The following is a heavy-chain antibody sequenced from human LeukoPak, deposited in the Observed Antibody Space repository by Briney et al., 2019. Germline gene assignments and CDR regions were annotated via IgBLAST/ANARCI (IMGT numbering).Heavy chain of an antibody. V-gene: IGHV3-23*01. CDR3: AKDQRYSRGSYAQYKHWFDL. Sequence: GGSLRLSCAASGFTFSIYAMHWAPQAPGKGLEWVSAISGSGGSTYYADSVKGRFTISRDNSKNALYLQMESLRDEETVVYYCAKDQRYSRGSYAQYKHWFDLWGQGTLVTVSS. CDR1: GFTFSIYA. J-gene: IGHJ5*02. D-gene: IGHD6-19*01. CDR2: ISGSGGST.